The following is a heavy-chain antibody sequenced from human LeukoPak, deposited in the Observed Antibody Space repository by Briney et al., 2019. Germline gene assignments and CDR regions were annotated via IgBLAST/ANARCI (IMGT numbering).Heavy chain of an antibody. Sequence: GRSLRLSCAASGFTFSSYGMHWVRQAPGKGLEWVAVIWYDGSNKYYADSVKGRFTISRDNSKNTLYLQMNGLRAEDTAVYYCAREDYGSGSYQAFDYWGQGTLVTVSS. CDR3: AREDYGSGSYQAFDY. CDR1: GFTFSSYG. D-gene: IGHD3-10*01. CDR2: IWYDGSNK. J-gene: IGHJ4*02. V-gene: IGHV3-33*01.